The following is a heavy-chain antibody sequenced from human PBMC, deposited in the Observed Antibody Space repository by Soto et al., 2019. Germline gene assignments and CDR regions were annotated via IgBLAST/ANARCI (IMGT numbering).Heavy chain of an antibody. CDR1: GFTFSSYA. J-gene: IGHJ6*02. V-gene: IGHV3-30-3*01. Sequence: QVQLVESGGGVVQPGRSLRLSCAASGFTFSSYAMHWVRQAPGKGLEWVAVISYDGSNKYYADSVKGRFTISRDNSKNSLYLQMNSLRAEDTAVYYCAREYRVVAARYGMDVWGQGTTVTVSS. CDR2: ISYDGSNK. D-gene: IGHD2-15*01. CDR3: AREYRVVAARYGMDV.